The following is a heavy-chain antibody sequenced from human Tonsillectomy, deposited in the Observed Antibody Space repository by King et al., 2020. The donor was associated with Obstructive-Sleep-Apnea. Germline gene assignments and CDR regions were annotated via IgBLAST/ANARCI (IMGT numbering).Heavy chain of an antibody. D-gene: IGHD3-9*01. CDR3: ARDGGYFDWLFPGA. V-gene: IGHV4-39*07. CDR2: IYYSGST. Sequence: QLQESGPGLVKPSETLSLTCTVSGGSISSSSYYWGWIRQPPGKGLEWIGSIYYSGSTYYNPSLKSRVTISVDTSKNQFSLKLSSVTAADTAVYYCARDGGYFDWLFPGALGQGTLVTVSS. J-gene: IGHJ5*02. CDR1: GGSISSSSYY.